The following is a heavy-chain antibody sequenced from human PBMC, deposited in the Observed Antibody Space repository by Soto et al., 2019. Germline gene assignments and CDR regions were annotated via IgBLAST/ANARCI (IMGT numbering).Heavy chain of an antibody. CDR3: ARRARPDFYYMDV. Sequence: EVQLAESGGGLAQPGGSLRLSCAASGFTLSGYAMDWVRQAPGKGLEYVSGISSNGVGTYYANSVQGRFTISRDNSTNTVYLQMGILRPEDMAVYYCARRARPDFYYMDVWGKGTTVTVSS. J-gene: IGHJ6*03. V-gene: IGHV3-64*01. CDR2: ISSNGVGT. D-gene: IGHD6-6*01. CDR1: GFTLSGYA.